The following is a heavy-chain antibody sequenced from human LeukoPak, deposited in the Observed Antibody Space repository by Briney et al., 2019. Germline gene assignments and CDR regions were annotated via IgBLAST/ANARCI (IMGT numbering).Heavy chain of an antibody. D-gene: IGHD3-22*01. CDR2: IYYSWDT. CDR1: GGSINSNGYY. CDR3: ATTSYYYDSPDY. V-gene: IGHV4-39*01. Sequence: SETLSLTCTVSGGSINSNGYYWGWIRQPPGKGLEWIGSIYYSWDTYYNPSLKSRVTISVDTSKNQFSLKLSSVTAADTAVYYCATTSYYYDSPDYWGQGTLVTVSS. J-gene: IGHJ4*02.